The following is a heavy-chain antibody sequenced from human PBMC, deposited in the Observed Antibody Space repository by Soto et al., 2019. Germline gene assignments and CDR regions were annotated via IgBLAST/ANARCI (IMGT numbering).Heavy chain of an antibody. CDR2: IIPIFGTA. V-gene: IGHV1-69*13. Sequence: ASVKVSCKASGGTFSSYPISWVRQAPGQGLEWMGGIIPIFGTANYAQKFQGRVTITADESTSTAYMELSSLRSEDTAVYYCARDERGYSGCNYWGQGTRVTVSS. D-gene: IGHD1-26*01. CDR3: ARDERGYSGCNY. J-gene: IGHJ4*02. CDR1: GGTFSSYP.